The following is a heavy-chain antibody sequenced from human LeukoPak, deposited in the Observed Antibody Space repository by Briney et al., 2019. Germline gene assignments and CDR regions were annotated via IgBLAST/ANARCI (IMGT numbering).Heavy chain of an antibody. D-gene: IGHD5-12*01. CDR2: VSGSGSST. V-gene: IGHV3-11*03. J-gene: IGHJ4*02. CDR3: ARRYSGCSVDY. Sequence: GGSLRLSCAASGFTFTDYHMNWIRQAPGKGLEWISCVSGSGSSTNYADSVKGRFTISRDNAKNSLYLQMNSVRADDTAVYYCARRYSGCSVDYWGQGTLVTVSS. CDR1: GFTFTDYH.